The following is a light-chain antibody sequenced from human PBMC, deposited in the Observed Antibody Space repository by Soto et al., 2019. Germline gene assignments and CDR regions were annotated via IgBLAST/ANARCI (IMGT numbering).Light chain of an antibody. J-gene: IGLJ2*01. CDR1: SGDVGGYNY. V-gene: IGLV2-11*01. Sequence: QSALTQPRSVSGSPGQSVSISCTGTSGDVGGYNYVSWYQQYPGKAPKLLISDVTKRPSGVPDRFYGSKSGNTASLTISGLQAEDEADYYCCSYAGTNTLVFGGGTKLTVL. CDR2: DVT. CDR3: CSYAGTNTLV.